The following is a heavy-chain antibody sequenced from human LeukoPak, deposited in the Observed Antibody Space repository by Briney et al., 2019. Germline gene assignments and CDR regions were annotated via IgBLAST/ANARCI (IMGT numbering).Heavy chain of an antibody. Sequence: SETLSLTCTVSGGSISSYYWNWIRQPPGKGLEWIGYIYYSGSTNYNPSLKSRVTISVDTSKNQFSLKLSSVTAADTAVYYCARGADSSGYHSIFYFDYWGQGTLVTVSS. CDR1: GGSISSYY. D-gene: IGHD3-22*01. CDR3: ARGADSSGYHSIFYFDY. V-gene: IGHV4-59*01. J-gene: IGHJ4*02. CDR2: IYYSGST.